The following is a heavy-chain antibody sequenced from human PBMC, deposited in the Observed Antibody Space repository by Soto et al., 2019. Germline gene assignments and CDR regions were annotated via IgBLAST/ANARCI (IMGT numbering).Heavy chain of an antibody. CDR2: IYHSGST. D-gene: IGHD3-16*02. Sequence: SETLSLTCAVSSGSISSSNWWSWVRQPPGKGLEWIWEIYHSGSTNYNPSLKSRVTISVDKSKNQFSLKLSSVTAAETAGYYCAKRTQRAARITSFSFDYWGQGTLVTVSS. J-gene: IGHJ4*02. CDR3: AKRTQRAARITSFSFDY. CDR1: SGSISSSNW. V-gene: IGHV4-4*02.